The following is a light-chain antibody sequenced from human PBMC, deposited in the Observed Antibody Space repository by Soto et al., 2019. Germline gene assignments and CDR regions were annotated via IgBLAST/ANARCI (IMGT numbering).Light chain of an antibody. CDR2: GNI. Sequence: QSVLTQPPSVSGAPGQRVIISCTGSSSNIGAGYDVHWYQHLPGTAPKLLIYGNINRPSGVPDRFSVSKSGTSASLAITGLKAEDEADYYCQSHDSSLSGSVFGGGTKLTVL. J-gene: IGLJ2*01. CDR1: SSNIGAGYD. V-gene: IGLV1-40*01. CDR3: QSHDSSLSGSV.